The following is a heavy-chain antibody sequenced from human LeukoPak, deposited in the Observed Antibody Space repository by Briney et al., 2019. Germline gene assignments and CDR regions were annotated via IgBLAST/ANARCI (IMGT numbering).Heavy chain of an antibody. CDR2: IYYSGST. J-gene: IGHJ6*03. Sequence: SETLSLTCTVSGGSISSSSYYWGWIRQPPGKGLEWIGRIYYSGSTYYNPPLKSRVTISVDTSKDQFSLKLSSVTAADTAVYYCARHVENSGYDYGLYYYYYYYMDVWGKGTTVTVSS. D-gene: IGHD5-12*01. CDR1: GGSISSSSYY. CDR3: ARHVENSGYDYGLYYYYYYYMDV. V-gene: IGHV4-39*01.